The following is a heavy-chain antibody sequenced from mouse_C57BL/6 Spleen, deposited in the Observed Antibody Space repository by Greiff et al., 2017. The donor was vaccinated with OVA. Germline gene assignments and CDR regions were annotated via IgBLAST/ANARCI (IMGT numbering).Heavy chain of an antibody. CDR1: GFTFSSYG. J-gene: IGHJ1*03. CDR3: ARQGGRTTVGYFDV. Sequence: EVKLMESGGDLVKPGGSLKLSCAASGFTFSSYGMSWVRQTPDKRLEWVATISSGGSYTYYPDSVKGRFTISRDNAKNTLYLQMSSLKSEDTAMYYCARQGGRTTVGYFDVWGTGTTVTVSS. D-gene: IGHD1-1*01. V-gene: IGHV5-6*01. CDR2: ISSGGSYT.